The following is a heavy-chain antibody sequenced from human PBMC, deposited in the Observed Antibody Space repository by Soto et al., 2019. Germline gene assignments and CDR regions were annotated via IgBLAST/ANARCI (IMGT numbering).Heavy chain of an antibody. CDR2: ISWNSGSI. J-gene: IGHJ2*01. D-gene: IGHD4-17*01. CDR3: AKDRLRWYGVRIPDWYFDL. CDR1: GFTFDDYA. Sequence: EVQLVESGGGLVQPGRSLRLSCAASGFTFDDYAMHWVRQAPGKGLEWVSGISWNSGSIGYADSVKGRFTISRDNAKNSLYLQRNSLRAEDTALYYCAKDRLRWYGVRIPDWYFDLWGRGTLVTVSS. V-gene: IGHV3-9*01.